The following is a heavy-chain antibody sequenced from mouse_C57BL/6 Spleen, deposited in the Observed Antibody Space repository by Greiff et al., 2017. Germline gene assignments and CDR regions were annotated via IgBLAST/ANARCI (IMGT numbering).Heavy chain of an antibody. J-gene: IGHJ3*01. CDR1: GFTFSSYG. V-gene: IGHV5-6*02. CDR3: ARHIETAPWFAY. CDR2: ISSGGSYT. Sequence: EVKLVESGGDLVKPGGSLKLSCAASGFTFSSYGMSWVRQTPDNRLEWVATISSGGSYTYYPDSVKGRFTISRDNAKNTLYLQMSSLKSEDTAMYYCARHIETAPWFAYWGQGTLVTVSA. D-gene: IGHD4-1*01.